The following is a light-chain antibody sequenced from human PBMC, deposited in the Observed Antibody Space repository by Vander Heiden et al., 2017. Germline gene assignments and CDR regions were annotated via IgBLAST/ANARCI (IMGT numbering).Light chain of an antibody. V-gene: IGKV1-5*01. CDR3: QQYNGYFKT. J-gene: IGKJ2*01. CDR2: DAS. CDR1: ENIVRW. Sequence: DIQVTQSPSTLSASVGDTVTITCRASENIVRWLAWYQQKPGKAPKLLIYDASSLERGVPSRFSGSGLGTEFTLTISSLEPDDFATYYCQQYNGYFKTFGQGTKLEIK.